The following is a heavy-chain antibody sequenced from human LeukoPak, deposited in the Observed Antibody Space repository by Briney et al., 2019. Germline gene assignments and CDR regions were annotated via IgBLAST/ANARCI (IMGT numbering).Heavy chain of an antibody. V-gene: IGHV3-11*06. D-gene: IGHD3-9*01. CDR1: GFTFSDYY. Sequence: GGSLRLSCAASGFTFSDYYMGWIRQAPGKGLEWVSYISSSSSYTNYADSVKGRFTISRDNAKNSLYLQMNSLRAEDTAVYYCARGRSDYDILTGYYAYWGQGTLVTVSS. CDR3: ARGRSDYDILTGYYAY. CDR2: ISSSSSYT. J-gene: IGHJ4*02.